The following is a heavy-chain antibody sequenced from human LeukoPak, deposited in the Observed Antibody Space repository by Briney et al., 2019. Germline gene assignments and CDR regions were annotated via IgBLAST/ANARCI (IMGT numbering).Heavy chain of an antibody. Sequence: ASVTVSFKASGYTFTGYYMHWVRQAPGQGLEWMGWINPNRGGTNYAQKFQGRVTMTRDTSISTAYMELSRLRSDDTAVYYCARGVVDWNGVFDYWGQGTLVTVSS. CDR1: GYTFTGYY. D-gene: IGHD1-1*01. V-gene: IGHV1-2*02. CDR2: INPNRGGT. CDR3: ARGVVDWNGVFDY. J-gene: IGHJ4*02.